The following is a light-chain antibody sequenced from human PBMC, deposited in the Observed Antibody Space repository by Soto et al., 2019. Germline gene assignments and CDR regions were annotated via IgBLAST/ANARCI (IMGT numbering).Light chain of an antibody. V-gene: IGKV3-20*01. Sequence: IVLTQSPGTLSLSPGERATLSCRASQTGSNSYLAWYQQKSGQAPRLLIYGVYTRASGIPDRFSGSGSGTQFNLDLTRLGPEESEVYFCQHYGYSQRTFGKGTKVDI. J-gene: IGKJ1*01. CDR3: QHYGYSQRT. CDR2: GVY. CDR1: QTGSNSY.